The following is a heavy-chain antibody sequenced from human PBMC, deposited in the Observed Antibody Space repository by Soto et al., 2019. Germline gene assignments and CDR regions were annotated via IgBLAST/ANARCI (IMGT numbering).Heavy chain of an antibody. CDR1: GFTFSSYS. CDR2: ISSSSSTI. D-gene: IGHD6-13*01. J-gene: IGHJ4*02. V-gene: IGHV3-48*01. CDR3: ARPGNSSPGGY. Sequence: EVQLVESGGGLVQPGGSLRLSCAASGFTFSSYSMNWVRQAPGKGLEWVSYISSSSSTIYYADSVKGRFTISRDNAKNSLYLKMNSLRAEDTAVYYCARPGNSSPGGYWGQGPLVNVSS.